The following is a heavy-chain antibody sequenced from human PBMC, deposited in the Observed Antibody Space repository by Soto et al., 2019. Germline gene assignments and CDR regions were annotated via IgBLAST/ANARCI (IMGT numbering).Heavy chain of an antibody. D-gene: IGHD2-15*01. V-gene: IGHV1-2*02. CDR1: GYTFTGYY. CDR3: ASMHVAASYYFDY. CDR2: INPNSGDT. J-gene: IGHJ4*02. Sequence: ASVKVSCKASGYTFTGYYMHWVRQAPGQGLEWMGWINPNSGDTNYAQKFQGRVTMTRDTSISTAYMELSRLRSDDTAVYYCASMHVAASYYFDYWGQGTLVTVSS.